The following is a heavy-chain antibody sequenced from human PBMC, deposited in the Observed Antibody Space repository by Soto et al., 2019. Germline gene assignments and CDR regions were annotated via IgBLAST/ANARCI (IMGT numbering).Heavy chain of an antibody. D-gene: IGHD1-7*01. V-gene: IGHV1-18*01. Sequence: QIQLVQSGAEVKKPGASVKVSCKASGYIFTSQGISWVRQAPGQGLEWMGWISTYNGNPNYAQKLQGRVTITTNTSTTPAFLGLRSPTSDDTAVYYCARGRTRALDYWGQGTPVIVSS. CDR3: ARGRTRALDY. CDR1: GYIFTSQG. CDR2: ISTYNGNP. J-gene: IGHJ4*02.